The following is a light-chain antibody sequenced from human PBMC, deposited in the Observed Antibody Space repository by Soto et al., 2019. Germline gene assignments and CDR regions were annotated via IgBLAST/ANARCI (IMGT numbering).Light chain of an antibody. V-gene: IGKV1-5*01. CDR3: QHYNSYSLT. J-gene: IGKJ4*01. CDR2: DAS. CDR1: QSISSR. Sequence: DIQMTQSPSTLSASVGDRVTITCRDSQSISSRLAWYQQKPGKAPKILIYDASNLESGVPSRFSASGSGTEFTLTISSLQPDDFATYYCQHYNSYSLTFGGGTKVEIK.